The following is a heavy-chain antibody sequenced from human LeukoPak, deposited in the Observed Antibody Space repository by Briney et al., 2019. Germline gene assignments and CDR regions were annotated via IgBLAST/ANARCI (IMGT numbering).Heavy chain of an antibody. CDR2: IYPGDSDT. D-gene: IGHD3-22*01. V-gene: IGHV5-51*01. Sequence: GESLKISCKGSGYSFTSYWIGWVRQMPGKGLEWMGIIYPGDSDTRYSPSFQGQVTISADKSISTAYLQWSSLKASDTAMYYCARHAYYYDNNGYYFGYWGQGTLVTVSS. CDR3: ARHAYYYDNNGYYFGY. CDR1: GYSFTSYW. J-gene: IGHJ4*02.